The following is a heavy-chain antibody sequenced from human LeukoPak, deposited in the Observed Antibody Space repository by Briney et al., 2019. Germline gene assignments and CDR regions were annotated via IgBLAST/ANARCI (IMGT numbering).Heavy chain of an antibody. CDR2: ISAYNGNT. CDR1: GYTFSSYG. Sequence: ASVKVSFKASGYTFSSYGISWVRQAPGQGLESMGWISAYNGNTNYAQKLQGRVTMTTDTSTSTAYMELRSLRSDDTAVYYCARERRNGYPLNWGQGTLVTVSS. V-gene: IGHV1-18*01. CDR3: ARERRNGYPLN. J-gene: IGHJ4*02. D-gene: IGHD5-24*01.